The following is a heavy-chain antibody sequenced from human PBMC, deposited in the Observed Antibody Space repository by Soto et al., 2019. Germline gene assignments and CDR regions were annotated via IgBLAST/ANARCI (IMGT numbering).Heavy chain of an antibody. CDR3: TRRAYYYDSSGYLLDY. J-gene: IGHJ4*02. Sequence: GGTLRLSCAASGFTFSGSAMHWVRQASGKGLEWVGRIRSKANSYATAYAASVKGRFTISRDDSKNTAYLQMNSLKTEDTAVYYSTRRAYYYDSSGYLLDYWGQGTLVTVSS. CDR2: IRSKANSYAT. D-gene: IGHD3-22*01. V-gene: IGHV3-73*01. CDR1: GFTFSGSA.